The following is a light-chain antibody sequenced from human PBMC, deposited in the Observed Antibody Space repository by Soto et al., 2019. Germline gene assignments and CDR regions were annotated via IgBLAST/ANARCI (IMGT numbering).Light chain of an antibody. V-gene: IGKV3-20*01. J-gene: IGKJ4*01. CDR3: QQSVSSSLT. CDR1: QTVTTNY. Sequence: EIVWTKSPGTLSLSPGERATLACRASQTVTTNYLAWYQQKPGQAPRLLIYGSSTRAAAIPDRFSGSGSGTDFTLTIDNLEHEDSAVYYCQQSVSSSLTFGGGTTVAIK. CDR2: GSS.